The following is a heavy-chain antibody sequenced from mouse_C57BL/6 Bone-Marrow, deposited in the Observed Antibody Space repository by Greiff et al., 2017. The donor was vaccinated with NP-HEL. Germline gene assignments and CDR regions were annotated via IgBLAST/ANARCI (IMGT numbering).Heavy chain of an antibody. CDR2: ICTGGGT. V-gene: IGHV2-9-1*01. D-gene: IGHD2-3*01. J-gene: IGHJ2*01. CDR3: ARYSSDGYRYFDY. Sequence: QVQLKESGPGLVAPSQSLSISCTVSGFSLTSYAISWVRQPPGKGLEWLGVICTGGGTTYNSAPKSRLSISKENSNSQVFLKMNSLQTDDTAGDYCARYSSDGYRYFDYWGQGTTLTVSA. CDR1: GFSLTSYA.